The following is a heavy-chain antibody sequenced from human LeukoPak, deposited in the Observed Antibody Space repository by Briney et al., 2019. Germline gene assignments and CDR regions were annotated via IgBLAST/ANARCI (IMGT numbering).Heavy chain of an antibody. CDR2: IYPADSDT. Sequence: KYGGSLKISCQVSGYIFTHYWIGWVRQMPGNGLESMGIIYPADSDTTYSPSFQGQVTISADKSINTVYLQWSSLKASDTAMYYCARQSRDGSKTRGYYFDFWGQGTLVTVSS. CDR1: GYIFTHYW. D-gene: IGHD3-10*01. CDR3: ARQSRDGSKTRGYYFDF. J-gene: IGHJ4*02. V-gene: IGHV5-51*01.